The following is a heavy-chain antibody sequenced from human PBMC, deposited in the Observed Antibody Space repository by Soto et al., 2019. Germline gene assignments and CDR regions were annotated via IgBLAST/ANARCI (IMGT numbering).Heavy chain of an antibody. CDR1: RYTFTSYD. V-gene: IGHV1-8*01. Sequence: ASVKVSCKASRYTFTSYDIYWARQATGQGLEWMGWMNPNSGNTGYAQKFQGRVTMTRNTSISTAYMELSSLRSEDTAVYYCVRPGFGDYYFTAVWGKGTTVTVSS. CDR2: MNPNSGNT. J-gene: IGHJ6*03. D-gene: IGHD2-15*01. CDR3: VRPGFGDYYFTAV.